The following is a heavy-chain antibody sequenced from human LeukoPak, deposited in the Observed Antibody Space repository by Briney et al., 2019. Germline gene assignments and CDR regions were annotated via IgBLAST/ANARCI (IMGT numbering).Heavy chain of an antibody. J-gene: IGHJ4*02. CDR2: IKQDGGDK. CDR3: AGRGDGNLYYFDH. CDR1: GFTFSTYW. Sequence: GGSLRLSCAAPGFTFSTYWMSWVRQAPGKGLEWVANIKQDGGDKYYVDSVKGRFTISRDNAKNSLYLQMNSLRPEDTAVYYCAGRGDGNLYYFDHWGQGTLVTASS. V-gene: IGHV3-7*04. D-gene: IGHD5-24*01.